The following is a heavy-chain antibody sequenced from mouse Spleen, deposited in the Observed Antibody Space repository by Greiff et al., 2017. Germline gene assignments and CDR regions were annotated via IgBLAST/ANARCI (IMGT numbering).Heavy chain of an antibody. CDR3: ARGAYYGSSPDY. J-gene: IGHJ2*01. Sequence: EVQVVESGGGLVQPGDSLSLSCEASGFTFTDYYMNWVRQPPGKALEWLGFIRNKAYGYTTEYSESVKGRFTMSRDNSQNILYLQLNALRAEDSATYYCARGAYYGSSPDYWGQGTTLTVSS. D-gene: IGHD1-1*01. V-gene: IGHV7-3*01. CDR1: GFTFTDYY. CDR2: IRNKAYGYTT.